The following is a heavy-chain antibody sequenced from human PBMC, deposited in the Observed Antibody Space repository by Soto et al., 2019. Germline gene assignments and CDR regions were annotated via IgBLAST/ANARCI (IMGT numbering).Heavy chain of an antibody. V-gene: IGHV4-31*03. CDR3: ARDTRYYYDSSGYYYPGDYYYYGMDV. J-gene: IGHJ6*02. Sequence: QVQLQESGPGLVKTSETLSLTCTVSGGSISSGGYYWSWIRQHPGKGLEWIGYIYYSGSTYYNPSLKSRVTISVDPSKNQFSLKLSSVTAADTAVYYCARDTRYYYDSSGYYYPGDYYYYGMDVWGQGTTVTVSS. D-gene: IGHD3-22*01. CDR1: GGSISSGGYY. CDR2: IYYSGST.